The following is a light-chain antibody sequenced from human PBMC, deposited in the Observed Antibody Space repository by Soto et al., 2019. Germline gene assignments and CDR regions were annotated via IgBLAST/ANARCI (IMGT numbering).Light chain of an antibody. V-gene: IGKV1-39*01. CDR3: LQSYNTPLT. J-gene: IGKJ1*01. CDR1: QTISRY. CDR2: GAF. Sequence: DIQMTQSPSSLSASVGDRVTITCRASQTISRYANWYQQKPGKAPKLLISGAFDLQTGVPSRFSGSGSGTDFTLTINGLQPDYLATYFCLQSYNTPLTFGQGTKVEIK.